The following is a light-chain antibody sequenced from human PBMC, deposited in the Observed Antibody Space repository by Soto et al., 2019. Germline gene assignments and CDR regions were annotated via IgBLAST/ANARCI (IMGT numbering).Light chain of an antibody. Sequence: DVRMTQSPSTLSASVGDRVTITCRASERIGSWLAWYQLKPGTVPKLLIYKASTLTKGVTSTFSGSGSGTEFNLTINRLQPDDFAAYYCQQYSSSPRTFGQGTKVDIK. CDR2: KAS. CDR3: QQYSSSPRT. V-gene: IGKV1-5*03. J-gene: IGKJ1*01. CDR1: ERIGSW.